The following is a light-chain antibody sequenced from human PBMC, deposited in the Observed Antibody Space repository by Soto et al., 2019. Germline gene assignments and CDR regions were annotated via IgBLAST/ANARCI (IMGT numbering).Light chain of an antibody. CDR1: QGITNR. CDR3: QQSYSTPRT. CDR2: AAS. V-gene: IGKV1-39*01. Sequence: IQMTQSQSSLSASVGDRVTITCLASQGITNRLAWYQQTPGKAPKLLIYAASSLQSGVPSRFSGSGSGTDFTLTISSLQPEDFATYFCQQSYSTPRTFGQGTIVDIK. J-gene: IGKJ1*01.